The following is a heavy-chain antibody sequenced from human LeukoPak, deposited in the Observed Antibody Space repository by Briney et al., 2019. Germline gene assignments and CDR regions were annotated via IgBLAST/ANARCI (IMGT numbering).Heavy chain of an antibody. V-gene: IGHV1-69*13. CDR1: GGTFSSYA. CDR3: ARDFPTTDSNYDWFDP. J-gene: IGHJ5*02. Sequence: ASVKVSCKASGGTFSSYAISWVRQAPGQGLEWMGGIIPIFGTANHAQKFQGRVTITADESTSTAYMELSSLRSEDTAVYYCARDFPTTDSNYDWFDPWGQGTLVTVSS. D-gene: IGHD4-11*01. CDR2: IIPIFGTA.